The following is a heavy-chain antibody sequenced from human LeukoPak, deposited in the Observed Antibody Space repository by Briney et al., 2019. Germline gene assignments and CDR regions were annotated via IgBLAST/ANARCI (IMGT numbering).Heavy chain of an antibody. Sequence: GGSLRLSCAASGFTFSDYYMSWIRQAPGKGLEWVSYISSSGSTIYYADSVKGRFTISRDNAKNSLYLQMNSLRAEDTALYYCARPYYDSSGYYYYFDYWGQGTLVTVSS. CDR1: GFTFSDYY. J-gene: IGHJ4*02. CDR3: ARPYYDSSGYYYYFDY. V-gene: IGHV3-11*01. D-gene: IGHD3-22*01. CDR2: ISSSGSTI.